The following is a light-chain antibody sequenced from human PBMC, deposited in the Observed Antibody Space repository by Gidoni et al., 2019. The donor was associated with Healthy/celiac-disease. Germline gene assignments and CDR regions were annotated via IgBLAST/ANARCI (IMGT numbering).Light chain of an antibody. CDR2: AAS. Sequence: DIQMTQSPSSLSASVGDRVTITCRASQGISNYLAWYQQKPGKVPKLLIYAASTLQSGVPSRFSGSGSGTDFTPTISSLQPEDVATYYCQKYNSAPCTFGQGTKVEIK. CDR1: QGISNY. CDR3: QKYNSAPCT. V-gene: IGKV1-27*01. J-gene: IGKJ1*01.